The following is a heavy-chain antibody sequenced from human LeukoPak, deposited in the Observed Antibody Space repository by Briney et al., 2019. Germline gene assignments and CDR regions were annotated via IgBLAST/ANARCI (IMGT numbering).Heavy chain of an antibody. D-gene: IGHD3-10*01. CDR1: GGSISSYY. V-gene: IGHV4-59*01. Sequence: SETLSLTCTVSGGSISSYYWSWIRQPPGKGLEWIGYIYYSGSTNYNPSLKSRVTISVDTSKNQFSLKLSSVTAADTAVYYCARVGVGLDMVWGVINPYYFDYWSQGTLVTVSS. J-gene: IGHJ4*02. CDR3: ARVGVGLDMVWGVINPYYFDY. CDR2: IYYSGST.